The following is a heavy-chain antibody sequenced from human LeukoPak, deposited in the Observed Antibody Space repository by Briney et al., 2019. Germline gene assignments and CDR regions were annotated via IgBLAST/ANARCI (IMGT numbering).Heavy chain of an antibody. Sequence: GGSLRLSCVASGINFSSSGMHWVRQAPGKGLEWVTFIQNDGGDKHYADSVKGGFTISRDNAKNTVYLQMNSLRVEDTALYYCVREXGRVAPGRFDYWGQGTLVTVSS. D-gene: IGHD1-1*01. CDR2: IQNDGGDK. CDR3: VREXGRVAPGRFDY. J-gene: IGHJ4*02. V-gene: IGHV3-30*02. CDR1: GINFSSSG.